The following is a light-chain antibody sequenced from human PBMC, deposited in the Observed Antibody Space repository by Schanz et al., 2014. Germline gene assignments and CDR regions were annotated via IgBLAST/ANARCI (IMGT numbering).Light chain of an antibody. CDR3: CSYTTSTPYV. Sequence: QSALTQPPSASGSPGQSVTISCTGTSSDVGGYNYVSWYQQHPGKAPKLMIYEVTKRPSGVPDRFSGSKSGYTASLTISGLQAEDEADYYCCSYTTSTPYVFGTGTKLTVL. CDR2: EVT. V-gene: IGLV2-8*01. CDR1: SSDVGGYNY. J-gene: IGLJ1*01.